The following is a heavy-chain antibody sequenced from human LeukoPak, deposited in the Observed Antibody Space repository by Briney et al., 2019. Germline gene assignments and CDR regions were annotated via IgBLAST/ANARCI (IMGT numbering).Heavy chain of an antibody. CDR1: GYTFTSYG. CDR3: ARAGYCSSTSCYALNDY. D-gene: IGHD2-2*01. V-gene: IGHV1-69*04. CDR2: IIPILGIA. J-gene: IGHJ4*02. Sequence: GASVKVSCKASGYTFTSYGISWVRQAPGQGLEWMGRIIPILGIANYAQKFQGRVTITADKSTSTAYMELSSLRSEDTAVYYCARAGYCSSTSCYALNDYWGQGTLVTVSS.